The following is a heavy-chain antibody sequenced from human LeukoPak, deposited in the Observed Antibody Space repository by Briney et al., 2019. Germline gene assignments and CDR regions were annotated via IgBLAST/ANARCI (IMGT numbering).Heavy chain of an antibody. J-gene: IGHJ4*02. D-gene: IGHD2-15*01. Sequence: KPGGSLRLSCAASGFTFSSYSMNWVRQAPGKGLEWVSSISSSSSYIYYADSVKGRFTISRDNAKNSLYLQMNSLRAEDTAVYYCARGPYCSGGCCYRIPTYWGQGTLVTVSS. CDR1: GFTFSSYS. V-gene: IGHV3-21*01. CDR2: ISSSSSYI. CDR3: ARGPYCSGGCCYRIPTY.